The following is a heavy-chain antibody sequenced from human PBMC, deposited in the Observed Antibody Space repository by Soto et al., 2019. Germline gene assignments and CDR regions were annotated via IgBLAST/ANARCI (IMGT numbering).Heavy chain of an antibody. Sequence: PGGSLRLSCAASGFTFSSYWMHWVRQAPGKGLVWVSAISGGGGSTNYADSVKGRFTISRDNSKNTLYLQMNSLRAEDTAVYYCAKDPFSTGTTPFYYYYYGMDVWGQGTTVTVSS. V-gene: IGHV3-23*01. CDR2: ISGGGGST. D-gene: IGHD4-4*01. CDR1: GFTFSSYW. J-gene: IGHJ6*02. CDR3: AKDPFSTGTTPFYYYYYGMDV.